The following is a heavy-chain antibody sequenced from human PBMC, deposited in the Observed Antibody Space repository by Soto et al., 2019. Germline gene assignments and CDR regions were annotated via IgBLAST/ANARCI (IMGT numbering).Heavy chain of an antibody. CDR2: MNPDSGNT. CDR1: GYTFTNYD. D-gene: IGHD3-16*01. J-gene: IGHJ5*02. V-gene: IGHV1-8*01. CDR3: ARGRFRRTWFDP. Sequence: QVQLVQSGAEVKKPGASVKVSCKASGYTFTNYDIHWVRQATGQGLEWMGWMNPDSGNTGQSKQFQGRVTMTRDTPISTAYMEMSSLRSEDTAVYYCARGRFRRTWFDPWGQGTLVTVSS.